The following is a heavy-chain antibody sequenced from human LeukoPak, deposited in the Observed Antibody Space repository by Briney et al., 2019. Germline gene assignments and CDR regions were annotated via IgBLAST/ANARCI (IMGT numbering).Heavy chain of an antibody. D-gene: IGHD3-3*01. V-gene: IGHV3-74*01. J-gene: IGHJ4*02. CDR2: ISPDGSTT. CDR1: GFSFSSYW. CDR3: TRDFDFSSAI. Sequence: GGSLRLSCAASGFSFSSYWMHWVRQAPGKGLVWVSRISPDGSTTGHADSVKGRFTTSRDNAKNTLFLQMNSLRAEDTAVYYCTRDFDFSSAIWGQGTLVTVSS.